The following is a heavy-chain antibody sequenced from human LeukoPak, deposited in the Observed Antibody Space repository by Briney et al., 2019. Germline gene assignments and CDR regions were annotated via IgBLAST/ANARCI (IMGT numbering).Heavy chain of an antibody. CDR1: GFTFSSYS. CDR2: ISSSSSTI. V-gene: IGHV3-48*02. CDR3: ARDLLDYCYYGMDV. D-gene: IGHD2-15*01. J-gene: IGHJ6*02. Sequence: GGSLRLSCAASGFTFSSYSMNWVRQAPGKGLEWVSYISSSSSTIYYADSVKGRFTISRDNAENSLYLQMNSLRDEDTAVYYCARDLLDYCYYGMDVWGQGTTVTVSS.